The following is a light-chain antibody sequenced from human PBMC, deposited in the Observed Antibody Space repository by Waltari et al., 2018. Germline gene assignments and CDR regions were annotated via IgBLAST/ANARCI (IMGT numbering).Light chain of an antibody. Sequence: DIVMTKSPDSLAVSLGERATINCKSSQSVFDSSNNWLSLAWYQQKPGQPPNLLIYGASTRESGVPDRFCGSGSGTDFTLTISSLQAEDLAVYFCQQYYRSPFTFGPGTKVELK. V-gene: IGKV4-1*01. CDR2: GAS. J-gene: IGKJ3*01. CDR1: QSVFDSSNNWLS. CDR3: QQYYRSPFT.